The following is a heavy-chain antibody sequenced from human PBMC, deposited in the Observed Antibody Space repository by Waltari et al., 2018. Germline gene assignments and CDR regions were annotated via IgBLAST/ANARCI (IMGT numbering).Heavy chain of an antibody. CDR2: SAIGSDYI. V-gene: IGHV3-21*02. CDR3: VKGGYIISDY. D-gene: IGHD3-22*01. CDR1: GCTFNSVS. Sequence: EVQLVESGGGLVKPGGSLTLSCEASGCTFNSVSMTWVRTYPGKGLEWLSTSAIGSDYIFDAVSVRGRFTISRDNARSTVNLRMNSLRTEDTAVYYCVKGGYIISDYWGQGIQVIVSS. J-gene: IGHJ4*02.